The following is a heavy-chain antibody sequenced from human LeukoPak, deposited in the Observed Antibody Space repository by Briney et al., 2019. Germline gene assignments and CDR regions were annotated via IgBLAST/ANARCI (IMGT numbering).Heavy chain of an antibody. V-gene: IGHV4-59*01. CDR2: IYYSGST. J-gene: IGHJ3*02. Sequence: SETPSLTCTVSGGSISSYCWSWIRQPPGKGLEWIGYIYYSGSTNYNPSLKSRVTISVDTSKNQFSLKLSSVTAADTAVYYCARDLSSSWSQPRDAFDIWGQGTMVTVSS. D-gene: IGHD6-13*01. CDR1: GGSISSYC. CDR3: ARDLSSSWSQPRDAFDI.